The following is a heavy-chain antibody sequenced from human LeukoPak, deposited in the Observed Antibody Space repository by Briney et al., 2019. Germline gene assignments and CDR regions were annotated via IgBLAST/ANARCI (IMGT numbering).Heavy chain of an antibody. J-gene: IGHJ4*02. CDR1: GYTFTGYY. CDR2: INPKSGGT. V-gene: IGHV1-2*02. D-gene: IGHD1-1*01. Sequence: ASVKVSCKTSGYTFTGYYMHWVRQAPGQVLEWMGWINPKSGGTSYPQKFQGRVSMTRDTSISTAYMELSRLRSDDTAVYYCVPSNNFYYFDYWGQGTLVTVSS. CDR3: VPSNNFYYFDY.